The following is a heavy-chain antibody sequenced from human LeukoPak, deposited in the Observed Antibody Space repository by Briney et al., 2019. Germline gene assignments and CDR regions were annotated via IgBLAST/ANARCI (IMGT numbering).Heavy chain of an antibody. CDR2: ISAYNGNT. V-gene: IGHV1-18*01. CDR3: ARENYCSSTSRLGGNWFDP. Sequence: ASVKVSCKASGYTFTSYGISWVRQAPGQGLEWMGWISAYNGNTNYAQKLQGRVTMTTDTSTSTAYMELRSLRSDDTAVYYCARENYCSSTSRLGGNWFDPWGQGTLVTVSS. J-gene: IGHJ5*02. D-gene: IGHD2-2*01. CDR1: GYTFTSYG.